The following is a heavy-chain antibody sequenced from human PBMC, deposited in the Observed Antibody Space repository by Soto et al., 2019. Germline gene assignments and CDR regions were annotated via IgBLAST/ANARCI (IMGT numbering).Heavy chain of an antibody. CDR2: ISGSGGST. CDR1: GFTFSSYA. V-gene: IGHV3-23*01. Sequence: GSLRLSCAASGFTFSSYAMSWVRQAPGKGLEWVSAISGSGGSTYYADSVKGRFTISRDNSKNTLYLQMNSLRAEDTAVYNCAKGLGYSGSYWGYFDDWGQGTLVTVSS. CDR3: AKGLGYSGSYWGYFDD. D-gene: IGHD1-26*01. J-gene: IGHJ4*02.